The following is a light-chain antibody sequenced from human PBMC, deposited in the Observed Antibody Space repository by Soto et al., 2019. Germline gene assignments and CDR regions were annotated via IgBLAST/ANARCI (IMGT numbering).Light chain of an antibody. CDR3: QQYDSYSYT. CDR1: QSISNW. J-gene: IGKJ2*01. CDR2: GAS. Sequence: DIQMTQSPSTLSASVGDRVTITCRASQSISNWLAWYQQKPGKAPKLLISGASSLESGVPSRFSGSGSGTEFTLTISSLQPDDFAPYYCQQYDSYSYTFDQGTKLEIK. V-gene: IGKV1-5*01.